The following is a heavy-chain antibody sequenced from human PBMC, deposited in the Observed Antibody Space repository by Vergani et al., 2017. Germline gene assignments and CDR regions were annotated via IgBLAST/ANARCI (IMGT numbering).Heavy chain of an antibody. V-gene: IGHV4-38-2*01. CDR3: ARHRGSGGFFPSYYFYGMDG. J-gene: IGHJ6*02. CDR2: IHHSGDT. Sequence: QVQLQESGPGLVKPSETLALTCDVSDSSIMTNPYWGWFRQSPGKGLEWIVCIHHSGDTHYNSSLKSRVSISIVSSSKFSVSLTSVTAADTAIYYCARHRGSGGFFPSYYFYGMDGWGHGTTVTVSS. D-gene: IGHD3-10*01. CDR1: DSSIMTNPY.